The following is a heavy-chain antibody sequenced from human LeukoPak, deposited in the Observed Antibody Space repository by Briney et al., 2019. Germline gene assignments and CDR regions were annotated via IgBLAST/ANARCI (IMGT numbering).Heavy chain of an antibody. CDR1: GGSISSSY. V-gene: IGHV4-59*08. CDR3: VRRLLQSNIIGAQNWFDP. J-gene: IGHJ5*02. Sequence: SETLSLTCSVSGGSISSSYWHWIRQPPEGGLEWIGYVDYSGNTIYNPSLQSRVTISVDTSKNQFSLALHSVTAADTAVYYCVRRLLQSNIIGAQNWFDPWGQGTLVTVSS. D-gene: IGHD3-3*02. CDR2: VDYSGNT.